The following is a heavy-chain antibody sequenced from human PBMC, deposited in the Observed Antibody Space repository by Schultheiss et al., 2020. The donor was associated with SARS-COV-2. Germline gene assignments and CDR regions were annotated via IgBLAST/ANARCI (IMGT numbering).Heavy chain of an antibody. CDR1: GFTFSSYG. V-gene: IGHV3-33*01. Sequence: GGSLRLSCAASGFTFSSYGMHWVRQAPGKGLEWVAVIWYDGSNKYYADSVKGRFTISRDNSKNSLYLQMNSLRAEDTAVYYCAHLGATRRLIDAFDIWGQGTMVTVSS. CDR2: IWYDGSNK. D-gene: IGHD1-26*01. CDR3: AHLGATRRLIDAFDI. J-gene: IGHJ3*02.